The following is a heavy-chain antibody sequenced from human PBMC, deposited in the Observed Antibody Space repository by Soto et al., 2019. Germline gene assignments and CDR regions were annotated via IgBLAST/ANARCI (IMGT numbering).Heavy chain of an antibody. CDR1: VYTFTSYW. CDR2: IYPGDSDT. Sequence: GESLKISCECSVYTFTSYWVVWFRQMPGKGLEWMGIIYPGDSDTRYSPSFQGQVTISADKSISTAYLQWSSLKASDTAMYYCARRGLPSYFDYWGQGTLVTVSS. J-gene: IGHJ4*02. V-gene: IGHV5-51*01. CDR3: ARRGLPSYFDY.